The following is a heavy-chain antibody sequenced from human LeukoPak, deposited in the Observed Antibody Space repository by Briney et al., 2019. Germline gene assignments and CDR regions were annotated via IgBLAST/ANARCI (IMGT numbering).Heavy chain of an antibody. CDR1: GCGFTSYW. Sequence: GGALKISYKGAGCGFTSYWIGWGRRMPGKGGGGRGIIYPGDSDTRYSPSFQGEGTISADTSISTAYLQWSSLKASDTAMYYCARLVVVVPAANPVGWFDPWGQGTLVTVSS. CDR2: IYPGDSDT. V-gene: IGHV5-51*01. CDR3: ARLVVVVPAANPVGWFDP. J-gene: IGHJ5*02. D-gene: IGHD2-2*01.